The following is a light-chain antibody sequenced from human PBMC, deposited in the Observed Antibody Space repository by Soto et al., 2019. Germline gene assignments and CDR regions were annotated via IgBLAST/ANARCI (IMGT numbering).Light chain of an antibody. CDR2: GAS. Sequence: EIVLTQSPGTLSLSPGERATLSCRASQSISSSYLAWYQQKPGQAPSLLIYGASSRATDIPDRFSGSGSGTDFTLTISRLEPEDFAVYYCQQCDSSPWTFGQGTKVEIK. CDR1: QSISSSY. V-gene: IGKV3-20*01. CDR3: QQCDSSPWT. J-gene: IGKJ1*01.